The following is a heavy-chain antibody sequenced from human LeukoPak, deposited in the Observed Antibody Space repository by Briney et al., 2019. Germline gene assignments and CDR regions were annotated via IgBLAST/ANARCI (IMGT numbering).Heavy chain of an antibody. CDR2: IKQDGNEK. J-gene: IGHJ4*02. V-gene: IGHV3-7*01. CDR1: GFTFSTYE. CDR3: ARDTLGEGEDTNYAVYYFDY. D-gene: IGHD1-7*01. Sequence: PGGSLRLSCAASGFTFSTYEMNWVRQAPGKGLEWVANIKQDGNEKYYVDSVKGRFTISRDNAKNSLDLQMNSLRAEDTAVYYCARDTLGEGEDTNYAVYYFDYWGQGTVVTVSS.